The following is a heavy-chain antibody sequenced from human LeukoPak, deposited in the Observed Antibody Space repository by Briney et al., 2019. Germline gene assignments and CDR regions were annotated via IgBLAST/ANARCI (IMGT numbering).Heavy chain of an antibody. CDR1: GYTFTSYY. CDR3: ARDQGNAPPSGYYFY. Sequence: ASVKVSCKASGYTFTSYYMHWVRQAPGQGLEWMGIINPSGGSTSYAQKFQGRVTMTRDTSTSTVYMELSSLRSEDTAVYYCARDQGNAPPSGYYFYWGQGTLVTVSS. V-gene: IGHV1-46*01. D-gene: IGHD3-22*01. CDR2: INPSGGST. J-gene: IGHJ4*02.